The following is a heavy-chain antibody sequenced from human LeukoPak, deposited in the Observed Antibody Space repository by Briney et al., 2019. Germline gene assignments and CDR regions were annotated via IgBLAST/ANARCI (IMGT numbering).Heavy chain of an antibody. J-gene: IGHJ6*02. D-gene: IGHD3-3*01. V-gene: IGHV3-11*06. Sequence: GGSLRLSCAASGFTFSDYYMSWIRQAPGKGLEWLSYISSRGYYRDYADSVKGRFTISRDSAKNSLYLQMNSLRPEDTAVYYCAREVSDYDIWSGYSTDYNYYGMDVWGQGTTVTVSS. CDR3: AREVSDYDIWSGYSTDYNYYGMDV. CDR2: ISSRGYYR. CDR1: GFTFSDYY.